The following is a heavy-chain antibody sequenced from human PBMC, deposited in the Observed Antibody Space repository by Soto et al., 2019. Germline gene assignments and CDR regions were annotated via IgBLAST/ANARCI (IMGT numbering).Heavy chain of an antibody. Sequence: QVQLVQSGAEVKKPGSSVKVSCKASGGTFSSYAISWVRQAPGQGLEWMGGIIPIFGTANYAQKFQGRVTITEDESTSTAYMELSRLRSEDTAVYYCARSRGIAAAGPYNWFDPWGQGTLVTVSS. V-gene: IGHV1-69*01. D-gene: IGHD6-13*01. CDR3: ARSRGIAAAGPYNWFDP. CDR2: IIPIFGTA. CDR1: GGTFSSYA. J-gene: IGHJ5*02.